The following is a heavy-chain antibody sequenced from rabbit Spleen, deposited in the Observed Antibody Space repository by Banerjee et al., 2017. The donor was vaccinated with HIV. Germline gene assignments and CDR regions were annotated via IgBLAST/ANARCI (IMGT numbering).Heavy chain of an antibody. V-gene: IGHV1S7*01. D-gene: IGHD4-1*01. CDR1: GFTLSSYY. J-gene: IGHJ4*01. CDR3: ARNANGGWDL. Sequence: QLVESGGGLVQPGGSLKLSCTASGFTLSSYYMNWVRQAPGKGLEWIGYIDPIFGITYYANWVNGRFSISRENAQNTVDLQMNSLTPADTATYFCARNANGGWDLWGPGTLGTVS. CDR2: IDPIFGIT.